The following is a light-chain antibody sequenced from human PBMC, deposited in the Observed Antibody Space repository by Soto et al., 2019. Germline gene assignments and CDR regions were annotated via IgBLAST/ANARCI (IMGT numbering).Light chain of an antibody. J-gene: IGKJ5*01. CDR2: GAS. CDR3: QQYGSSSIT. Sequence: EGVLSKSPATVSLSPGERAALSCRASQSVSSIYLAWYQQRPGQAPRLLIYGASNRATGIPVRFSGSGSGTDFTLTISGLEPEDFAVYYCQQYGSSSITFGQGTLQEI. V-gene: IGKV3-20*01. CDR1: QSVSSIY.